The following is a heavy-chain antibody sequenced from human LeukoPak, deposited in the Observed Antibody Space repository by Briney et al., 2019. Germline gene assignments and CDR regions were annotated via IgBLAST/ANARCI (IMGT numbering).Heavy chain of an antibody. CDR3: ARLEALYYFDY. V-gene: IGHV4-39*01. J-gene: IGHJ4*02. Sequence: SETLSLTCTVSGGSISSSSYSWGWIRQPPGKGLEWIGSIYYSGSTYYNPSLKSRVTISVDTSKNQFSLKLSSVTAADTAVYYCARLEALYYFDYWGQGTLVTVSS. CDR1: GGSISSSSYS. CDR2: IYYSGST.